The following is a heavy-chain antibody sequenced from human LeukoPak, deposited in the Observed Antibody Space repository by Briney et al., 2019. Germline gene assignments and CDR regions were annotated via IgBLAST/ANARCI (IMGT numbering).Heavy chain of an antibody. V-gene: IGHV4-39*01. CDR2: IYYSGST. J-gene: IGHJ4*02. CDR1: GGSISSSSYY. D-gene: IGHD6-13*01. CDR3: ARHAGWYSSSWPYFDY. Sequence: PSETLSLTCTVSGGSISSSSYYWGWIRQPPGKGLEWIGSIYYSGSTYYNPSLKSRVTISVDTSKNQFSLKLSSVTAADTAVYYCARHAGWYSSSWPYFDYWGQGTLVTVSS.